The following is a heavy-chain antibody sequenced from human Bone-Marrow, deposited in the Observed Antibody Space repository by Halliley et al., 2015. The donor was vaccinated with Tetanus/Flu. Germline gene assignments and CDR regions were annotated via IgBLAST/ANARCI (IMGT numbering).Heavy chain of an antibody. CDR3: SRGGIQDWYGFDF. V-gene: IGHV1-46*01. CDR2: INPNGGTP. Sequence: QLVQSGAEVKKPGASVRVSCKASEDTFTTYHIHWVRQAPGQGLEGRGIINPNGGTPSFARKFQGRVTMPRDTSTNTVDMELRGLASEDTAVYYCSRGGIQDWYGFDFWGRGTLVTVSS. J-gene: IGHJ4*02. CDR1: EDTFTTYH. D-gene: IGHD3-9*01.